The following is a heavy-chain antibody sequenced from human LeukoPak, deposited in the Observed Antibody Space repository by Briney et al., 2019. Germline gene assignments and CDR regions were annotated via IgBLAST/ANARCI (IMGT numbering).Heavy chain of an antibody. V-gene: IGHV1-69*06. CDR2: IIPIFGTA. Sequence: GASVKVSCKASGDTFSNYAISWVRQAPGQGLEWMGGIIPIFGTANYAQKFQGRVTITADKSTSTAYMELSSLRSEDTAVYYCARVGAETTVTTVGPGAFDIWGQGTMVTVSS. D-gene: IGHD4-17*01. CDR1: GDTFSNYA. J-gene: IGHJ3*02. CDR3: ARVGAETTVTTVGPGAFDI.